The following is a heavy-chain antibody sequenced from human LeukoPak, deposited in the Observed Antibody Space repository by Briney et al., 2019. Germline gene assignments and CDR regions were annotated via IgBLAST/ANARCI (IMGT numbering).Heavy chain of an antibody. CDR2: ISNSGGRT. CDR3: AKSIGYCFGHFDY. D-gene: IGHD6-25*01. V-gene: IGHV3-23*01. Sequence: PGGSLRLSCAASGLTFSNYAVGWVRQAPGRGLEWVSDISNSGGRTYYADSVRGGFTTSRDTSKNTLYLLMTGTREDAAGVCCCAKSIGYCFGHFDYWGQGAMVTVSS. J-gene: IGHJ4*02. CDR1: GLTFSNYA.